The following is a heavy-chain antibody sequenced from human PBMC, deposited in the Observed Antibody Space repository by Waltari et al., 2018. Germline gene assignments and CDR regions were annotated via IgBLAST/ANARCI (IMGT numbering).Heavy chain of an antibody. CDR2: VGPKEGET. Sequence: EVQLLQSGAEVKKPGATVKISCKSSGYTFTDYYIHWVKQTPGKGLEWMGLVGPKEGETIYAEKFQDRVTISADTSTDTVYMIMNGLRFDDTALYFCSRSGSDDWFDPWGRGTPVTVVS. CDR3: SRSGSDDWFDP. CDR1: GYTFTDYY. D-gene: IGHD2-15*01. J-gene: IGHJ5*02. V-gene: IGHV1-69-2*01.